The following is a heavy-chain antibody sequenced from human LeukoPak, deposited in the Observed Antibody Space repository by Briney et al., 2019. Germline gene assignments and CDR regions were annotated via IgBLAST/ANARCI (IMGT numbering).Heavy chain of an antibody. Sequence: PSETLSLTCTVSGGSISSYYWSWIRQPPGKGLEWIGYIYYSGSTNYSPSLKSRVTISVHTSKNQFSLKLSSVTAADTAVYYCARGSGGAAAGFDYWGQGTLVTVSS. CDR2: IYYSGST. J-gene: IGHJ4*02. CDR3: ARGSGGAAAGFDY. V-gene: IGHV4-59*12. CDR1: GGSISSYY. D-gene: IGHD6-13*01.